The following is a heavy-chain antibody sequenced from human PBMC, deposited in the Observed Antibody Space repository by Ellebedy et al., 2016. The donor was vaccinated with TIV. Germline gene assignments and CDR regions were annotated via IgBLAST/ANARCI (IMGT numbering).Heavy chain of an antibody. V-gene: IGHV4-34*01. CDR2: INHSGST. J-gene: IGHJ4*02. D-gene: IGHD4-23*01. CDR1: GGSFSGYY. CDR3: ARDIGGGNSDY. Sequence: MPSETLSLTCAVYGGSFSGYYWSWIRQPPGKGLEWIGEINHSGSTNHNPSLKSRVTISVDTSKNQFSLKLSSVTAADTAVYYCARDIGGGNSDYWGQGTLVTVSS.